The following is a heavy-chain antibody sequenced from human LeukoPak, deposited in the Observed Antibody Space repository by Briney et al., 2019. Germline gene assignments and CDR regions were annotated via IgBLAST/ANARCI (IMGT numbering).Heavy chain of an antibody. Sequence: GGSLRLSCAASGFTFSSYGMHWVRQAPGKGLEWVAFIRYDGSNKYYADSVKGRFTISRDNSKNTLYLQMNSLRAEDTAVYYCARALHHYGSGSSYGMDVWGQGTTVTVSS. V-gene: IGHV3-30*02. CDR1: GFTFSSYG. J-gene: IGHJ6*02. D-gene: IGHD3-10*01. CDR2: IRYDGSNK. CDR3: ARALHHYGSGSSYGMDV.